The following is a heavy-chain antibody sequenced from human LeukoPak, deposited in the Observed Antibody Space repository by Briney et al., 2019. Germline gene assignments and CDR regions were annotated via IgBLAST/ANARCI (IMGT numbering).Heavy chain of an antibody. CDR1: GFSINSYG. D-gene: IGHD1-7*01. V-gene: IGHV3-23*01. Sequence: GGTLRLSCAASGFSINSYGMSWVRQAPGKGLEWVSAISGSGGRTYNADSVKGRFTISRDNSKNTLYLQTNSLRAEDTAVYYCAKDGKIRNWNYYQAKPVYWGQGTLVTVSS. CDR3: AKDGKIRNWNYYQAKPVY. CDR2: ISGSGGRT. J-gene: IGHJ4*02.